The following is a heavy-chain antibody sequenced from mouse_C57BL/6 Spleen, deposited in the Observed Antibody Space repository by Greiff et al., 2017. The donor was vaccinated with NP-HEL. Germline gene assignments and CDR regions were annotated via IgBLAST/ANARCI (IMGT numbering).Heavy chain of an antibody. CDR1: GYTFTSYW. Sequence: QVQLQQPGAELVKPGASVKMSCKASGYTFTSYWLTWVKQRPGQGLEWIGDIYPGSGSTNYNEKFKSKATLTVDTSSSTAYMKLSSLTSEDSAVYYCARSLYYGISLEFADWGQGTLVTVSA. V-gene: IGHV1-55*01. CDR3: ARSLYYGISLEFAD. CDR2: IYPGSGST. J-gene: IGHJ3*01. D-gene: IGHD1-1*01.